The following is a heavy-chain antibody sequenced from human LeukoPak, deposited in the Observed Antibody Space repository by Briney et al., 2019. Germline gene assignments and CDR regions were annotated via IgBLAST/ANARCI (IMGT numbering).Heavy chain of an antibody. CDR1: VYTYTSYD. D-gene: IGHD6-13*01. CDR3: ATEEVIAAAGPTLDI. CDR2: INPSGDST. V-gene: IGHV1-46*01. J-gene: IGHJ4*02. Sequence: ASVTVSFLAAVYTYTSYDRHWVRQAPGQGLEWMGIINPSGDSTSYAQKFQGRVTMTRDTSISTAYMELSRLRSDDTAVFYCATEEVIAAAGPTLDIWGQGALVTVSS.